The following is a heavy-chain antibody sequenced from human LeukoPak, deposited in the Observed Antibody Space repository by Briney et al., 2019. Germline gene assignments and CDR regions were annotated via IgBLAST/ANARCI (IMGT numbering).Heavy chain of an antibody. CDR1: GFIFSDYY. CDR3: AKGKRIYNI. Sequence: GGSLRLSCAASGFIFSDYYMTCISSSGSSIYYASSVKGRFTISRDNAKNSLFLQMNSLRAEDTALYYCAKGKRIYNIWGQGTLVTVSS. CDR2: ISSSGSSI. V-gene: IGHV3-11*01. J-gene: IGHJ1*01. D-gene: IGHD1-1*01.